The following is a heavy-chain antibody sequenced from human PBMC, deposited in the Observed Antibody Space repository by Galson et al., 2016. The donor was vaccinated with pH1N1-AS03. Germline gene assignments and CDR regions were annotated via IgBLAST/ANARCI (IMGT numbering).Heavy chain of an antibody. D-gene: IGHD6-6*01. CDR2: IIAIFGTP. CDR3: ARGRVYNEGSGVAAFDI. V-gene: IGHV1-69*13. Sequence: SVKVSCKASGVTFRNFVISWVRQAPGQGLEWVGGIIAIFGTPKHAQKFQGRVTITADESTSTAYMELSSLKSAETAVYYCARGRVYNEGSGVAAFDIWGQGTTVTVSS. CDR1: GVTFRNFV. J-gene: IGHJ3*02.